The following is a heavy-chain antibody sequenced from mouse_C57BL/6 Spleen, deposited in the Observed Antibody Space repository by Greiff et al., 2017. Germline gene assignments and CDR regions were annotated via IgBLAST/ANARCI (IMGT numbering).Heavy chain of an antibody. Sequence: VQLKESGPELVKPGASVKISCKASGYSFTGYYMNWVKQSPEKSLEWIGEINPSTGGTTYNQKFKAKATLTVDKSSSTAYMQLKSLTSEDSAVYYCARGTGDKDFDYWGQGTTLTVSS. CDR1: GYSFTGYY. J-gene: IGHJ2*01. D-gene: IGHD3-3*01. CDR3: ARGTGDKDFDY. CDR2: INPSTGGT. V-gene: IGHV1-42*01.